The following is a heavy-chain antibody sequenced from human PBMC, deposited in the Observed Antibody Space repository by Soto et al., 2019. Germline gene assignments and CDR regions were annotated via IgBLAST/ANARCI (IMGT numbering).Heavy chain of an antibody. Sequence: QVQLVQSGAEVKKPGSSVKVSCKASGGTFSSYTISWVRQAPGQGLEWMGRIIPILGIANYAQKFQGRVTITADKSTSKAYMELSSLRSEDTAVYYCARGTYCSSTSCSLGYYFDYWGQGTLVTVSS. CDR2: IIPILGIA. CDR1: GGTFSSYT. D-gene: IGHD2-2*01. J-gene: IGHJ4*02. CDR3: ARGTYCSSTSCSLGYYFDY. V-gene: IGHV1-69*02.